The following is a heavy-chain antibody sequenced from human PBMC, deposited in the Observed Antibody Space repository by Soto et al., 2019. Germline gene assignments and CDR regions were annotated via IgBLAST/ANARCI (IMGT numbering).Heavy chain of an antibody. J-gene: IGHJ4*02. D-gene: IGHD3-10*01. Sequence: PSETLSLTCTVSGGSISTYYWSWIRQPPGKGLAWIGYIYNSGSTNYNPSLKRRVTMSVDTSKNQFSLKLSSVTAADTAVYYCTRLGAGLGSISTGDYWGQGTLVTVSS. CDR3: TRLGAGLGSISTGDY. CDR2: IYNSGST. CDR1: GGSISTYY. V-gene: IGHV4-59*08.